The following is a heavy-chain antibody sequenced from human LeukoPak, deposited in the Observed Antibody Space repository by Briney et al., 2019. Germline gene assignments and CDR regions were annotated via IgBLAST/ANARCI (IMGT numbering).Heavy chain of an antibody. D-gene: IGHD3-16*02. V-gene: IGHV4-31*03. J-gene: IGHJ4*02. CDR2: IYYTGST. CDR3: ARSHDHLWGNYPDY. Sequence: PSQTLSLTCTVSGGSISSGGNYWSWIRQHPGKGLEWIGYIYYTGSTNNNPSLKSRITLSVDTSKNQFSLRLSSVTAADTAVYYCARSHDHLWGNYPDYWGQGTLVTVSS. CDR1: GGSISSGGNY.